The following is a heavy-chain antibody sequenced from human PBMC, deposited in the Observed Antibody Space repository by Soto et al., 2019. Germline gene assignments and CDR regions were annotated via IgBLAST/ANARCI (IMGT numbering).Heavy chain of an antibody. V-gene: IGHV5-10-1*01. CDR1: GYSFTSYW. CDR2: IDPSDSYT. Sequence: GESLKISCKGSGYSFTSYWISWVRRMPGKGLEWMGRIDPSDSYTNYSPSFQGHVTISADKSISTAYLQWSSLKASDTAMYYCARQNIVGGKNYYYYYGMDVWGQGTTVTVSS. D-gene: IGHD1-26*01. J-gene: IGHJ6*02. CDR3: ARQNIVGGKNYYYYYGMDV.